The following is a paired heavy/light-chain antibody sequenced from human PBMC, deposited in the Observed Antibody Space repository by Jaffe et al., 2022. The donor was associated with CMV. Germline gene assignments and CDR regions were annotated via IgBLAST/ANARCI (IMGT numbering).Heavy chain of an antibody. V-gene: IGHV3-23*01. CDR3: AKGISKYSSTCPDY. Sequence: EVQVLESGGGLVQPGGSLRLSCAASGFTFSDFALSWVRQAPGKGLEWVSVISGSGDYTHYADSVTGRFIISRDNSKNTLYLQMNSLRAEDTAVYYCAKGISKYSSTCPDYWGQGTLVTVSS. J-gene: IGHJ4*02. CDR2: ISGSGDYT. CDR1: GFTFSDFA. D-gene: IGHD6-13*01.
Light chain of an antibody. CDR2: DVN. CDR1: SSDVGAYNY. Sequence: QSALTQPASVSGSPGQSITISCTGTSSDVGAYNYVSWYQQHPGKAPKLMIYDVNNRPSGVSTRFSGSKSGNTASLTISGLQAEDEADYYCSSFTTSSTRVFGGGTKLTVL. J-gene: IGLJ2*01. V-gene: IGLV2-14*03. CDR3: SSFTTSSTRV.